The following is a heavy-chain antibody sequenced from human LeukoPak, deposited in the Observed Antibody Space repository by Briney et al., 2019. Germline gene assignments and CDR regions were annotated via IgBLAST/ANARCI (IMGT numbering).Heavy chain of an antibody. Sequence: ASVKVSRKASGYTFTSYDINWVRQPTAQGREWMGWMNPNSGNTGYAQKFQGRVTITRNTSISTAYMELSSLRSEDTAVYYCARGRLERRSPRYYMDVWGKGTTVTVSS. CDR1: GYTFTSYD. J-gene: IGHJ6*03. CDR2: MNPNSGNT. V-gene: IGHV1-8*03. CDR3: ARGRLERRSPRYYMDV. D-gene: IGHD1-1*01.